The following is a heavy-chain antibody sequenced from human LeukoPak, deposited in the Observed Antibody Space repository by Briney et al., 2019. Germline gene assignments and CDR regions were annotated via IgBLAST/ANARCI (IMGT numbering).Heavy chain of an antibody. Sequence: PGGSLRLSCGASGFSLSTYWMSWVRQAPGKGLEWVANTNQNGSEKYYVDSVKGRFTISRDNSRNTLYLQMSSLKVEDTAVYYCAKLPTVYGVADSFDMWGQGTTVTVSS. CDR3: AKLPTVYGVADSFDM. V-gene: IGHV3-7*03. D-gene: IGHD2-8*01. CDR1: GFSLSTYW. J-gene: IGHJ3*02. CDR2: TNQNGSEK.